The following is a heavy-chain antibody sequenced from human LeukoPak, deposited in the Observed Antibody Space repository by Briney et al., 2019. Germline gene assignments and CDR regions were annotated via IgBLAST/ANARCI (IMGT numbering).Heavy chain of an antibody. CDR3: ARPHSGHLFDY. J-gene: IGHJ4*02. Sequence: GGSLRLSCAASRFTVSSNYMSWVRQAPGKGLEWVSFIYSSGSTYYADSVKGRFAISRDNAENSLYLQMNSLKDEDTAVYYCARPHSGHLFDYWGQGTLVTVSS. V-gene: IGHV3-66*04. CDR1: RFTVSSNY. D-gene: IGHD3-10*01. CDR2: IYSSGST.